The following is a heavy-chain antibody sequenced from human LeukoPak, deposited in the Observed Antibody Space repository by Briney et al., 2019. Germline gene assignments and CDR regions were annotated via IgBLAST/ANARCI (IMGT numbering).Heavy chain of an antibody. J-gene: IGHJ4*02. Sequence: GGSLRLSCSASGFTFSGYAMHWVRQAPGKGLEYVSGIPSNGGTTYYADSVKGRFTISRDNSKNTLYLQMSSLRAEDTAVYFCVRDRVVVTATFDCWGQGTLVTVSP. CDR1: GFTFSGYA. CDR3: VRDRVVVTATFDC. D-gene: IGHD2-21*02. V-gene: IGHV3-64D*06. CDR2: IPSNGGTT.